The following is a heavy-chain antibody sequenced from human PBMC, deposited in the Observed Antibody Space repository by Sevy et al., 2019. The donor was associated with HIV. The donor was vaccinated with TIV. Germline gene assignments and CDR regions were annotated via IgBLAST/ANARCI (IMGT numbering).Heavy chain of an antibody. CDR2: LNGSGGRT. D-gene: IGHD1-26*01. J-gene: IGHJ3*02. Sequence: GGSLRLSCAASRFTFSSFAMSWVRQTPGKGLEWVSGLNGSGGRTYYPDSVKGRFTISRDNSKNTLYLQMNSLRAEDTAVYYCAKDTDSGSYLNDAFDIWGQGTMVTVS. V-gene: IGHV3-23*01. CDR1: RFTFSSFA. CDR3: AKDTDSGSYLNDAFDI.